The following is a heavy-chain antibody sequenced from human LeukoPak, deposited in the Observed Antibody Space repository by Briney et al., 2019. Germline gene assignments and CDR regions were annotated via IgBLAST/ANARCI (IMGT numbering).Heavy chain of an antibody. CDR2: VSGYNGNT. V-gene: IGHV1-18*04. Sequence: ASVKVSCKASGYTFTRHYIQWVRQAPGQGLEWMGWVSGYNGNTDYAQKFQGRVTMTTDTSTSTAYMELRSLRSDDTAVYYCARVVSGSGYSIYWGQGTLVTVSS. J-gene: IGHJ4*02. CDR1: GYTFTRHY. D-gene: IGHD6-19*01. CDR3: ARVVSGSGYSIY.